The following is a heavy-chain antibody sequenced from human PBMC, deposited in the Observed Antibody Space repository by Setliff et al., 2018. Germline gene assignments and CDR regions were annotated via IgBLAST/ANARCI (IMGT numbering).Heavy chain of an antibody. J-gene: IGHJ6*03. D-gene: IGHD6-13*01. CDR3: ARGGYTSLPSGVYYHMDV. CDR1: GYTFSSYA. V-gene: IGHV7-4-1*02. Sequence: ASVKVSCKASGYTFSSYAMNWVRQAPGQGLEWMGWINTNTGNPTYAQGFTGRFVFSLDTSVSTTYLQISSLKAEDTAVYYCARGGYTSLPSGVYYHMDVWGKGTKVTVS. CDR2: INTNTGNP.